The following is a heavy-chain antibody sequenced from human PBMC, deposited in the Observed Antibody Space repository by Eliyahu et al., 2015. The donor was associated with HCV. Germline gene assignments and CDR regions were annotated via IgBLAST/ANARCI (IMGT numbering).Heavy chain of an antibody. CDR1: GFTFXSYA. D-gene: IGHD5-12*01. CDR3: ARAQWLRWGPPEYYYGMDV. Sequence: QVQLVESGGGVVQPGRSLRLSCAASGFTFXSYAMHWVRQAPGKGLEWVAVISYDGSNKYYADSVKGRFTISRDNSKNTLYLQMNSLRAEDTAVYYCARAQWLRWGPPEYYYGMDVWGQGTTVTVSS. CDR2: ISYDGSNK. J-gene: IGHJ6*02. V-gene: IGHV3-30-3*01.